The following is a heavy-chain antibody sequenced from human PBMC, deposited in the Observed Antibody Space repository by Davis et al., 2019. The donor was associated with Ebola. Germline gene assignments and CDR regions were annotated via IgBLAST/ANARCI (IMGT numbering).Heavy chain of an antibody. CDR3: ARVKKYYYDSSGYYLVGHFDY. CDR1: GGSISSYY. Sequence: SETLSLTCTVSGGSISSYYWNWIRQPPGKGLEWIGYIYYSGSTNYNPSLKSRVTISVDTSKNQFSLKLSSVTAADTAVYYCARVKKYYYDSSGYYLVGHFDYWGQGTLVTVSS. J-gene: IGHJ4*02. V-gene: IGHV4-59*12. CDR2: IYYSGST. D-gene: IGHD3-22*01.